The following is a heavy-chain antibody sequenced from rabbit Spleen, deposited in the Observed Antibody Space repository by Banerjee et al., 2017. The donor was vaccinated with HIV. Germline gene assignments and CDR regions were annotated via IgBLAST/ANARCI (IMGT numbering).Heavy chain of an antibody. D-gene: IGHD6-1*01. Sequence: QSLEESGGGLVQPGGSLKLSCKASGFDFSVYGLSWVRQAPGKGLEWIGYIDPIFGGTYYASWVNGRFTISSHNAQNTLLLQLNSLTVADTATYFCARDDGSYDYIDGYFKLWGQGTLVTVS. CDR1: GFDFSVYG. CDR2: IDPIFGGT. J-gene: IGHJ4*01. CDR3: ARDDGSYDYIDGYFKL. V-gene: IGHV1S7*01.